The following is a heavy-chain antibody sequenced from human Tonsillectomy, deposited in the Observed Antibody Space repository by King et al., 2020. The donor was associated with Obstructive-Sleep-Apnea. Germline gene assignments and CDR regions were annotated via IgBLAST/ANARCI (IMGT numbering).Heavy chain of an antibody. V-gene: IGHV4-39*07. J-gene: IGHJ3*02. CDR2: IYDSGST. CDR3: ARGGCVLLWFGANDAFDI. CDR1: GGSISSSSYY. D-gene: IGHD3-10*01. Sequence: QLQESGPGLVKPSETLSLTCTVSGGSISSSSYYWGWIRQPPGKGLEWIGSIYDSGSTYYNPSLKSRVTISVDTSKNQFSLKLSSVTSADTAVYYCARGGCVLLWFGANDAFDIWGQGTMVTVSS.